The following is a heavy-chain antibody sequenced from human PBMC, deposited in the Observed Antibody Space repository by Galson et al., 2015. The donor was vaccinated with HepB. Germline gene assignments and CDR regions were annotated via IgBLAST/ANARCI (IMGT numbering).Heavy chain of an antibody. CDR1: GYTFTGYY. V-gene: IGHV1-2*06. Sequence: SVKVSCKASGYTFTGYYMHWVRQAPGQGLEWMGRINPNSGGTNYAQKFQGRVTMTRDTSISTAYMELSRLRSDDTAVYYCARSSTCYYDSSGYYYFDYWGQGTLVTVSS. J-gene: IGHJ4*02. D-gene: IGHD3-22*01. CDR3: ARSSTCYYDSSGYYYFDY. CDR2: INPNSGGT.